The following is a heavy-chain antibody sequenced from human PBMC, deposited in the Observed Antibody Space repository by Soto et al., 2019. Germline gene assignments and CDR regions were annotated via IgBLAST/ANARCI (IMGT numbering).Heavy chain of an antibody. CDR1: GDSVSGNSAA. CDR2: TYYRSKWYN. V-gene: IGHV6-1*01. Sequence: SQTLSLTCAISGDSVSGNSAAWNWIRQSPSRGLEWLGRTYYRSKWYNDYAVSVKSRITVTPDTSKNQFSLHLNSVTPEDTAVYYCAIDFPYYVSSDSYPDYWGQGALVTVSS. CDR3: AIDFPYYVSSDSYPDY. D-gene: IGHD3-16*01. J-gene: IGHJ4*02.